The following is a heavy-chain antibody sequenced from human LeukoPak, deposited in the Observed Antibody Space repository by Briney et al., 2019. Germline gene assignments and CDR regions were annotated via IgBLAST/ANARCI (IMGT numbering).Heavy chain of an antibody. D-gene: IGHD3-10*01. J-gene: IGHJ4*02. CDR1: GFSLRGYA. CDR3: ARIGLGVSFGSGFDY. CDR2: ISYDGRDQ. V-gene: IGHV3-30-3*01. Sequence: GGSLRLSCVASGFSLRGYAMHWVRQAPGKGGLEWVTMISYDGRDQYYADSVKGRFTISRDDSKNTLFLQMNSPRVEDTATYHCARIGLGVSFGSGFDYWGQGTLVTVTS.